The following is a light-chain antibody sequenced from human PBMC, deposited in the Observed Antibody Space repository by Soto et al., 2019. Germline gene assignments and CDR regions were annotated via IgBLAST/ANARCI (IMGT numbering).Light chain of an antibody. CDR3: CSYGRSVV. Sequence: QSVLTQPASVSGSPGQSITISCTGISNDVGTYNLVSWYQHHPGKAPKLIIYEASKRPSGVPNRFSGSKSGNTASLTISGLHAEDEADYYCCSYGRSVVFSGGTKLTVL. J-gene: IGLJ2*01. V-gene: IGLV2-23*01. CDR1: SNDVGTYNL. CDR2: EAS.